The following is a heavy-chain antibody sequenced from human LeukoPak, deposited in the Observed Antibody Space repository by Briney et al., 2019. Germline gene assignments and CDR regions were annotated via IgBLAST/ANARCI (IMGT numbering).Heavy chain of an antibody. Sequence: KVSXKXSGYTLTGYYMHWVRQAPGQGLEWMGWINPNSGGTNYAQKFQGRVTMTRDTSISTAYMELSRLRSDDTAVYYCARGRAVTTSNWFDPWGQGTLVTVSS. V-gene: IGHV1-2*02. CDR2: INPNSGGT. CDR3: ARGRAVTTSNWFDP. CDR1: GYTLTGYY. J-gene: IGHJ5*02. D-gene: IGHD4-17*01.